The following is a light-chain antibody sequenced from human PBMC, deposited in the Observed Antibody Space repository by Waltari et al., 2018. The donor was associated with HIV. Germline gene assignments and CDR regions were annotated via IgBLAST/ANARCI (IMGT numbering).Light chain of an antibody. J-gene: IGKJ5*01. CDR1: QSVRNF. V-gene: IGKV3-11*01. CDR2: YAS. Sequence: EIVLTQSPDTLSLSPGERATLSCRASQSVRNFLAWYQQKPGQAPRLLVYYASNRATGIPARFSGSGSGTDFTLTISRLEAEDFAVYYCQQRSSWPPSITFGQGTRLEIK. CDR3: QQRSSWPPSIT.